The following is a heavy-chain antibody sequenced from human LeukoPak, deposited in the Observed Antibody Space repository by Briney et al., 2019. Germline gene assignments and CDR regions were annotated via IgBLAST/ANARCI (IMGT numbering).Heavy chain of an antibody. CDR1: GYTFTSYA. J-gene: IGHJ4*02. CDR3: ASPDLNFWSGYYTGMDY. Sequence: RASVKVSCKASGYTFTSYAMNWVRQAPGQGLEWMGWINTNTGNPTYAQGFTGRFVFSLDTSVSTAYLQISSLKAEDTAVYYCASPDLNFWSGYYTGMDYWGQGTLVTVSS. D-gene: IGHD3-3*01. CDR2: INTNTGNP. V-gene: IGHV7-4-1*02.